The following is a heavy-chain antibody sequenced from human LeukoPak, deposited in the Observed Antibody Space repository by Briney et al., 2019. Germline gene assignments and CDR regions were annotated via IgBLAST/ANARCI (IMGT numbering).Heavy chain of an antibody. CDR1: GFPFSSYA. CDR2: ISYDGSNK. J-gene: IGHJ4*02. V-gene: IGHV3-30-3*01. CDR3: AREVRSSSGLAPDY. D-gene: IGHD6-19*01. Sequence: GGSLRLSCAASGFPFSSYAIHWVRQAPGKGLEWVAVISYDGSNKFYADSVQGRFTISRDNSKNTLYLQMNSLRTEDTAVYYCAREVRSSSGLAPDYWGQGTLVTVSS.